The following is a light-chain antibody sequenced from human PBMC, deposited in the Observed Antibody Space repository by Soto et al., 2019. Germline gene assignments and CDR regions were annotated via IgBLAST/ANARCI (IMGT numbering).Light chain of an antibody. V-gene: IGKV1-5*01. CDR1: QSISTW. CDR2: DAS. Sequence: NKINVSPSTLSAPVGDRVSIPYRASQSISTWLAWYQQKPGKAPKLLIYDASSLESGVPSRFSGSVSGTEFTLTISSLQPDDFATYYCQQYKSYSTFGQGTNVDIK. J-gene: IGKJ1*01. CDR3: QQYKSYST.